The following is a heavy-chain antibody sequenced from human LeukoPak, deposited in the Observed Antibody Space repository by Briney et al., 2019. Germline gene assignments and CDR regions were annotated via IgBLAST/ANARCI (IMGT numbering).Heavy chain of an antibody. V-gene: IGHV4-4*02. Sequence: SETLSLTCAVSGGSISSSNWWSWVRQPPGKGLEWIGEIYHSGSTNYNPSLKSRVTISVDTSKNQFSLKLSSVTAADTAVYYCARHPYDILTGYYSLAMYYFDYWGQGTLVTVSS. CDR3: ARHPYDILTGYYSLAMYYFDY. J-gene: IGHJ4*02. D-gene: IGHD3-9*01. CDR2: IYHSGST. CDR1: GGSISSSNW.